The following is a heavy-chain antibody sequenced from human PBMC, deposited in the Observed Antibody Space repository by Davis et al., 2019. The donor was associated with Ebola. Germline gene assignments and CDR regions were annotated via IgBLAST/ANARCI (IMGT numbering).Heavy chain of an antibody. V-gene: IGHV4-59*01. Sequence: ESLKISCTVSGGSISSYYWSWIRQPPGKGLEWIGYIYYSGSTNYNPSLKSRVTISVDTSKNQFSLKLSSVTAADTAVYYCARDLGLPGDYWGQGTLVTVSS. D-gene: IGHD7-27*01. CDR1: GGSISSYY. J-gene: IGHJ4*02. CDR3: ARDLGLPGDY. CDR2: IYYSGST.